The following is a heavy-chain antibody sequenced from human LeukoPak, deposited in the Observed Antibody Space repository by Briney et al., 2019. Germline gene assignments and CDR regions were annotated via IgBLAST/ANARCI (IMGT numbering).Heavy chain of an antibody. CDR2: IYYSGST. Sequence: SETLSLTCTFSGGSIDSWYWSWIRQPPGKGREGMGYIYYSGSTNYNPSLKSRVTISVDTSKNQFSLKLSSVTAADTAVYFCARHGPAADGTGYFDGWGQGTLVTVSS. CDR3: ARHGPAADGTGYFDG. V-gene: IGHV4-59*08. CDR1: GGSIDSWY. D-gene: IGHD6-13*01. J-gene: IGHJ4*02.